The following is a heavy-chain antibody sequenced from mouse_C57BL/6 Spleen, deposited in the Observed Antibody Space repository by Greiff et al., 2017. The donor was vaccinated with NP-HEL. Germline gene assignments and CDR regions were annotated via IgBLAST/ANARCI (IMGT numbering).Heavy chain of an antibody. CDR2: IRSKSSNYAT. D-gene: IGHD2-5*01. CDR1: GFTFNTYA. V-gene: IGHV10-3*01. J-gene: IGHJ2*01. CDR3: VRGDPSYSNHEGFDY. Sequence: DVKLVESGGGLVQPKGSLKLSCAASGFTFNTYAMHWVRQAPGKGLEWVARIRSKSSNYATYYADSVKDRFTISRDDSQSMLYLQMNNLKTEDTAMYYCVRGDPSYSNHEGFDYWGQGTTLTVSS.